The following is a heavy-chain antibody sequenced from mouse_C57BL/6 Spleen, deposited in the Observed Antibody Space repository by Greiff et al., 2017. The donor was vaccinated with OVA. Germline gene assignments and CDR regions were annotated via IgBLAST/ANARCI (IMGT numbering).Heavy chain of an antibody. Sequence: EVKLVESGGGLVQPKGSLKLSCAASGFTFNTYAMHWVRQAPGKGLEWVARIRSKSSNYATYYADSVKDRFTISRDDSKSMLYLQMNNLKTEDTAMYYCVRVDGYYEEYDYYAMDYWGQGTSVTVSS. CDR3: VRVDGYYEEYDYYAMDY. J-gene: IGHJ4*01. CDR1: GFTFNTYA. CDR2: IRSKSSNYAT. D-gene: IGHD2-3*01. V-gene: IGHV10-3*01.